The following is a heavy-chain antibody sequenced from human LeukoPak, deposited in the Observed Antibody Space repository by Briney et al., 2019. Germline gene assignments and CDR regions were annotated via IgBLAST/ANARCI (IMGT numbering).Heavy chain of an antibody. CDR2: TYYRSKWYS. CDR1: GDSVSSNSTA. D-gene: IGHD5-24*01. J-gene: IGHJ3*02. Sequence: SQTLSLTCAISGDSVSSNSTACSWIRQSPSRGLEWLGRTYYRSKWYSDYAVSVKSRITINPDTSKNQFSLRLNSVTPEDTAVYYCARGGQGDGYSADEAFDIWGQGTMVTVSS. CDR3: ARGGQGDGYSADEAFDI. V-gene: IGHV6-1*01.